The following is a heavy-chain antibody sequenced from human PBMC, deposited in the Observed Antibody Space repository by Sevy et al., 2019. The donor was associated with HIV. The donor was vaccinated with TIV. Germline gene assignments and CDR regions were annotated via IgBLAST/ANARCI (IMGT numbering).Heavy chain of an antibody. D-gene: IGHD2-21*01. CDR3: ARACGCGGGCYYLEY. V-gene: IGHV3-23*01. J-gene: IGHJ4*02. Sequence: GGSLRLSCVASGFTFSSYAMTWVRLAPGKGLEWVSAVTSGGGKTYYTDSVKGRFTISRDISKNTLSLQMNSLRAEDTAVYYCARACGCGGGCYYLEYWGQGTLVTVSS. CDR2: VTSGGGKT. CDR1: GFTFSSYA.